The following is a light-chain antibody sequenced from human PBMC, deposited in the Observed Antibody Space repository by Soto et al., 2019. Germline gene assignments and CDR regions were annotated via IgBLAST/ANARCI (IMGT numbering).Light chain of an antibody. CDR1: QNIGTF. CDR3: QQYRTYWT. CDR2: DAS. V-gene: IGKV1-5*01. J-gene: IGKJ1*01. Sequence: DIPMAQSPSTLSASVGDGVTITCRASQNIGTFLAWYQQKPGKAPKVLISDASNLISGVPSRFSGSGSGTEVTLSISSLQPDDFATYYCQQYRTYWTFGQGTKVEIK.